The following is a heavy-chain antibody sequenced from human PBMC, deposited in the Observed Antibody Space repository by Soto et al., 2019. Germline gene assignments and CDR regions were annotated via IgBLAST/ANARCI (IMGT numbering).Heavy chain of an antibody. V-gene: IGHV4-59*01. J-gene: IGHJ4*02. CDR2: VYYLGST. Sequence: SETLSLTCSVSGGSMSEYFWSWIRQSPERGLEWIGYVYYLGSTDYNPSLKSRVTISVDTSKRQFSLRLSSVTAADAAIYYCARDGYDGSGSPYPAYWGPGTQVTGSS. D-gene: IGHD3-10*01. CDR3: ARDGYDGSGSPYPAY. CDR1: GGSMSEYF.